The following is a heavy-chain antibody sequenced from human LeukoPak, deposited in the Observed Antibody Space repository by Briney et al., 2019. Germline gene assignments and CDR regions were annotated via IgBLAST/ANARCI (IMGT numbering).Heavy chain of an antibody. D-gene: IGHD6-13*01. V-gene: IGHV4-59*12. CDR2: IYYIGST. CDR1: GGSISGYY. Sequence: PSETLSLTCTVSGGSISGYYWSWLRQPPGKGLEWIGYIYYIGSTNYNPSLKSRVSMSVDRSTNQFFLKVRSVTAADTAMYYCARVSPHPWIRATADLDYWGHGALVTVSS. CDR3: ARVSPHPWIRATADLDY. J-gene: IGHJ4*01.